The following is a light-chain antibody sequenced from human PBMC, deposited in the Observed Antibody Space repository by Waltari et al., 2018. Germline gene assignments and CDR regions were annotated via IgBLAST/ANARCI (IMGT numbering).Light chain of an antibody. CDR2: RNN. Sequence: QSVLTQPPSASGTPGQRVTISCSGSRSNIGHNYVYWYQQLPGTAPKLLIYRNNQRPSGFPDRFSGSKSGTSASLAISGLRSEDEADYYCAAWDDSLSGRVFGGGTKVTVL. J-gene: IGLJ3*02. CDR1: RSNIGHNY. CDR3: AAWDDSLSGRV. V-gene: IGLV1-47*01.